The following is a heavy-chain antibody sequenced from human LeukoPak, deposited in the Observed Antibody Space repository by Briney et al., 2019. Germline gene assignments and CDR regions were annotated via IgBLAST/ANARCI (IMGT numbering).Heavy chain of an antibody. J-gene: IGHJ6*02. D-gene: IGHD3-22*01. Sequence: ASVKVSCKASGYTFTGYYMHWVRQAPGQGPEWMGWINPNSGGTNYAQKFQGRVTMTRDTSISTAYMELSRLRSDDTAVYYWASLPDSSGYYPSNGYYYYGMDVWGQGTTVTVSS. CDR1: GYTFTGYY. V-gene: IGHV1-2*02. CDR3: ASLPDSSGYYPSNGYYYYGMDV. CDR2: INPNSGGT.